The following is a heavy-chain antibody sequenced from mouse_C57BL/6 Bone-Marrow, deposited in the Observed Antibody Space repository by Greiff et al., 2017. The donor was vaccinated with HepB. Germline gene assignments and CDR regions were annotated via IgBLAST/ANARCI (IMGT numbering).Heavy chain of an antibody. D-gene: IGHD1-1*01. CDR2: IDPENGDT. Sequence: EVQLQQSGAELVRPGASVKLSCTASGFNIKDDYMHWMKQRPEQGLEWIGWIDPENGDTEYASKFQGKATITADTSSNTAYLQLSSLTSEDTAVYYCTSITTVVGMDYWGQGTSVTVSS. CDR1: GFNIKDDY. J-gene: IGHJ4*01. CDR3: TSITTVVGMDY. V-gene: IGHV14-4*01.